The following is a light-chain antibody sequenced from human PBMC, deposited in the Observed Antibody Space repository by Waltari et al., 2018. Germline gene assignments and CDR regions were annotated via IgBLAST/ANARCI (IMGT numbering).Light chain of an antibody. Sequence: QSVLTQPPSASETPGQRVIISCSGSSSNLGSNYLYWYQQLPGMAPNLLIYRNNRRPSGVPDRFTASKSGTFASLAISGLRSEDEAVYYCASWDETHYVFGSGTKVTVL. CDR3: ASWDETHYV. CDR1: SSNLGSNY. CDR2: RNN. J-gene: IGLJ1*01. V-gene: IGLV1-47*01.